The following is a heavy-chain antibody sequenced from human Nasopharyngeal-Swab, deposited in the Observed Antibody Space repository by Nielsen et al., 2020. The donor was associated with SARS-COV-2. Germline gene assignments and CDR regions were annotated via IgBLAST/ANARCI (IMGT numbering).Heavy chain of an antibody. Sequence: GGSLRLSCAASGFTFSSYGMHWVRQAPGKGLEWVAVIWYDGSNKYYADSVKGRFTISRDNSTNTLYLQMNSLRAEDTAVYYCARERYSSSWYFDYWGQGTLVTVSS. D-gene: IGHD6-13*01. CDR1: GFTFSSYG. CDR3: ARERYSSSWYFDY. CDR2: IWYDGSNK. J-gene: IGHJ4*02. V-gene: IGHV3-33*01.